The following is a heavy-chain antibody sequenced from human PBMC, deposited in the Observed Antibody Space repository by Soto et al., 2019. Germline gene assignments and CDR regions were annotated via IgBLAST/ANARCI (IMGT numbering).Heavy chain of an antibody. CDR2: IIPIFGTA. D-gene: IGHD6-13*01. J-gene: IGHJ6*02. V-gene: IGHV1-69*13. Sequence: SVKVSCKASGGTFSSYAISWVRQAPGQGLEWMGGIIPIFGTANYAQKFQGRVTITADESTSTAYMELSSLRSEDTAVYYCASQNRSSSWYSDYYYGMDVWGQGTTVTVSS. CDR3: ASQNRSSSWYSDYYYGMDV. CDR1: GGTFSSYA.